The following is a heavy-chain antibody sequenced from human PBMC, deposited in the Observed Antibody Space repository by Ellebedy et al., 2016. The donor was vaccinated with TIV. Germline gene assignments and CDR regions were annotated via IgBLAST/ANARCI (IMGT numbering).Heavy chain of an antibody. CDR2: IWYDGTNE. V-gene: IGHV3-33*01. J-gene: IGHJ3*01. Sequence: GESLKISCVASGFIFDNYGMHWVRQAPGKGLEWVANIWYDGTNEFYADSVKGRFTISRVNVENSLYLQMESLRAEDTALYYCARSSYSGSFQDAFDLWGQGTKVTVSS. CDR1: GFIFDNYG. D-gene: IGHD1-26*01. CDR3: ARSSYSGSFQDAFDL.